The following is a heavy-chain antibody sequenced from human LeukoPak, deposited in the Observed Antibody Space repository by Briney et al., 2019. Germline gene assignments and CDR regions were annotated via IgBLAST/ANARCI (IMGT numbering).Heavy chain of an antibody. V-gene: IGHV1-3*02. J-gene: IGHJ6*02. CDR1: GYTFTSYV. Sequence: ASVKVSCKASGYTFTSYVIHWVRQAPGQRLEWMGWSNAGNGNTKYSQEFQGRVTITRDTSASTAYMELSSLRSEDTAVYYCAADRISAVRGVYYYYYGMDVWGQGTTVTVSS. D-gene: IGHD3-10*01. CDR2: SNAGNGNT. CDR3: AADRISAVRGVYYYYYGMDV.